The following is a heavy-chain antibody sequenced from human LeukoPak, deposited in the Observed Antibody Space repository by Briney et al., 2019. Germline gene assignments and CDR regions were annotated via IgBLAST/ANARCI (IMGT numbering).Heavy chain of an antibody. CDR2: ISDSGTI. V-gene: IGHV4-34*01. CDR1: GGSFSGYY. CDR3: ARHVTADNWFDP. J-gene: IGHJ5*02. Sequence: PSETLSLTCAVYGGSFSGYYWSWIRQPPGKGLEWIGSISDSGTIHYNPSLKSRVTISVDTSKKQVSLKVNAVTAADTAVYYCARHVTADNWFDPWGQGTLVTVSS.